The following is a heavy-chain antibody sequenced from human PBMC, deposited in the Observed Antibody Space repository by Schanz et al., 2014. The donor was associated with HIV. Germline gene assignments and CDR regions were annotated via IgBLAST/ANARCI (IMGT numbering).Heavy chain of an antibody. CDR2: ISYDGSNK. CDR1: GSTFSSYW. J-gene: IGHJ6*02. V-gene: IGHV3-30*18. D-gene: IGHD3-22*01. Sequence: VQLVESGGGLVQPGGSLRLSCAASGSTFSSYWMHWVRQAPGKGLVWVAVISYDGSNKKYADSVKGRFTISRDNSKNTLYLQMKSLRPEDTAVYYCAKDRNHYDSRYRGKGNYYYYYGMDVWGQGTTVTVSS. CDR3: AKDRNHYDSRYRGKGNYYYYYGMDV.